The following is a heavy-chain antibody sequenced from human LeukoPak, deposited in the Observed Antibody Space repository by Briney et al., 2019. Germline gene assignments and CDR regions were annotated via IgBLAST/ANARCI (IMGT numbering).Heavy chain of an antibody. V-gene: IGHV3-23*01. CDR3: AKGDYYDFDY. Sequence: GGSLRLSRAASGFTFSNFGMNWVRQAPGKGLEWVSIITSGVGITYYADSVKGRFTISRDNSKNTLYLQMNSLRAEDTAVYYCAKGDYYDFDYWGQGTLVTVSS. CDR1: GFTFSNFG. J-gene: IGHJ4*02. CDR2: ITSGVGIT. D-gene: IGHD3-10*01.